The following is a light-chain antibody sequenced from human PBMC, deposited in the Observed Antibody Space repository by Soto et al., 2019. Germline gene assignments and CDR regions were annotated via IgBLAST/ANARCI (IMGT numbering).Light chain of an antibody. CDR1: QSLTSSY. J-gene: IGKJ4*01. CDR3: QQYGSSLLT. V-gene: IGKV3-20*01. CDR2: DAS. Sequence: EIVLTQSPGTLSLSPGERVTLSCRAGQSLTSSYLAWYQQKPGQAPRLLIYDASSRATGIPDRFSGSGSGTDFTLTISRLELEDLAVYYCQQYGSSLLTFGGGTKVEIK.